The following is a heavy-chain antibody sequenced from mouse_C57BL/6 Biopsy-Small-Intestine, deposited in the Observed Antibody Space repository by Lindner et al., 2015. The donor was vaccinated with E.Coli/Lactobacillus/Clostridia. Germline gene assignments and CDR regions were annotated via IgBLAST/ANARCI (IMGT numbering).Heavy chain of an antibody. CDR1: GYAFSSSW. CDR3: TRSYSNRGLDY. D-gene: IGHD2-5*01. J-gene: IGHJ2*01. V-gene: IGHV1-82*01. CDR2: IYPGDGDT. Sequence: VQLQESGAELVKPGASVKISCKASGYAFSSSWMNWVKQRPGKGLEWIGRIYPGDGDTNYNGKFKGKATLTADRSSSTAYMQLSSLTSEDSAVYFCTRSYSNRGLDYWGQGTTLTVSS.